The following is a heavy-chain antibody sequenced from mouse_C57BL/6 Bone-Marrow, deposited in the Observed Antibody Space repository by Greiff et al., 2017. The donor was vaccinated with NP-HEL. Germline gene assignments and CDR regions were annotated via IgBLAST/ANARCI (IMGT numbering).Heavy chain of an antibody. CDR1: GCTFTSYG. CDR2: IYPRSGNT. Sequence: QVQLQQSGAELARPGASVKLSCKASGCTFTSYGISWVKQRTGQGLEWIGEIYPRSGNTYYNEKFKGKATLTADKSSSTAYMELRSLTSEDSAVYFCLYDYDGAWFAYWGQGTLVTVSA. V-gene: IGHV1-81*01. CDR3: LYDYDGAWFAY. J-gene: IGHJ3*01. D-gene: IGHD2-4*01.